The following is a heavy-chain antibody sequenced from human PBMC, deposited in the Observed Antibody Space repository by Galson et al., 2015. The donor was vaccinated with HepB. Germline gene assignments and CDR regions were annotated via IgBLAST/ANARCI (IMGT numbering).Heavy chain of an antibody. CDR2: VYDSGST. V-gene: IGHV4-4*07. CDR1: GGSISNYY. CDR3: ARGGLRVFGVIITEVAGWFDP. Sequence: SETLSLTCTVSGGSISNYYWSWIRQPAGKGLEWIGRVYDSGSTNYNPSLESRVTMSVHTSKNQFSLKLTSVTAADTAVYYCARGGLRVFGVIITEVAGWFDPWGQGALVTVSS. J-gene: IGHJ5*02. D-gene: IGHD3-3*01.